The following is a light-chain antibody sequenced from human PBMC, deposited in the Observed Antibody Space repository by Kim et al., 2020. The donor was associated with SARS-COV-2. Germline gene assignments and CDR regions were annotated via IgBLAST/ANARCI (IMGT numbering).Light chain of an antibody. CDR3: YSAPDNYVV. V-gene: IGLV3-27*01. CDR1: VLTKKY. J-gene: IGLJ2*01. Sequence: SYELTQPSSVSVSPGQTARITCSGDVLTKKYARWFQQKPGQAPVLVIYKDSEWPSGIPERFSGSRSGTTAALTISGAQVEDEADYYCYSAPDNYVVFGGGTQLTVL. CDR2: KDS.